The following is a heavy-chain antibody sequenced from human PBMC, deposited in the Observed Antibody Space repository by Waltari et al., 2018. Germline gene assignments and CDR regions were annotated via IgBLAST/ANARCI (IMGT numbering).Heavy chain of an antibody. Sequence: QVQLQESGPGLVKPSETLSLTCTVSGVSMTNYYWSWIRQPPGKGLEWIGFIHYSGSTNDNSARRSRVTISVDTAKNQFSRKLSSVTAADTAVYYCARYMQNAAGTSCGCDPWGQGTLVTVSS. D-gene: IGHD1-7*01. CDR2: IHYSGST. J-gene: IGHJ5*02. CDR3: ARYMQNAAGTSCGCDP. V-gene: IGHV4-59*08. CDR1: GVSMTNYY.